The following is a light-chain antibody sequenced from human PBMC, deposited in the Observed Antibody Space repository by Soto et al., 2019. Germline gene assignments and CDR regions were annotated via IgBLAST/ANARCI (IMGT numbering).Light chain of an antibody. Sequence: EIVLTQSPGTLSLSPGERATLSCRASQSVSSSYLAWYQQKPGQAPRLLIYGASSRATGIPYRFSGSGSGTDFTLTISSLEPEDFAVFYCQQYGLSPGTFGQGTKLEIK. CDR3: QQYGLSPGT. V-gene: IGKV3-20*01. CDR2: GAS. J-gene: IGKJ2*01. CDR1: QSVSSSY.